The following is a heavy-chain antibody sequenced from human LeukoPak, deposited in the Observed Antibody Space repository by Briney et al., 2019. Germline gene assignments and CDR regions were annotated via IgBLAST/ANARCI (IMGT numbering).Heavy chain of an antibody. D-gene: IGHD1-1*01. CDR1: GYTFTSYY. J-gene: IGHJ4*02. V-gene: IGHV1-46*01. CDR3: ARGERRGSSVL. CDR2: INPSGGST. Sequence: SVKVSCKASGYTFTSYYIHWVRQSPGQGLEWMGIINPSGGSTSYAQKFQGRVTMTRDTSTSTVYMGLSSLRSEDTAVYYCARGERRGSSVLWGQGTLVTVSS.